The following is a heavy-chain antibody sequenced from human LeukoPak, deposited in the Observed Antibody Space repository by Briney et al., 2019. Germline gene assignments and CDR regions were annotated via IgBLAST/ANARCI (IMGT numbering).Heavy chain of an antibody. D-gene: IGHD1-1*01. CDR1: GFIFSDFA. CDR2: ISAVGRST. CDR3: AKELEWGVTFDC. Sequence: GGSLRLSCAASGFIFSDFAMSWVRQAPGKGLEWVSAISAVGRSTYYADSVKGRFTISRDNSNNTMYLQMNSLRAEDTAVYFCAKELEWGVTFDCWGQGTLVTVSS. J-gene: IGHJ4*02. V-gene: IGHV3-23*01.